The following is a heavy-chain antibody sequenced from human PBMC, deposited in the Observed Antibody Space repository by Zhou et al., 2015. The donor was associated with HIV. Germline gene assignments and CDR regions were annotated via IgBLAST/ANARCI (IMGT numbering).Heavy chain of an antibody. V-gene: IGHV1-69*12. Sequence: QVQLVQSGAEVKKPGSSVKVSCKASGGTFSSYAISWVRQAPGQGLEWMGGIIPIFGTANYAQKFQGRVTITADESTSTAYMELSSLRSEDTAVYYCARGRSYCSSTSCYSSPSDYYYYGMDVWDQGP. CDR3: ARGRSYCSSTSCYSSPSDYYYYGMDV. D-gene: IGHD2-2*01. J-gene: IGHJ6*02. CDR2: IIPIFGTA. CDR1: GGTFSSYA.